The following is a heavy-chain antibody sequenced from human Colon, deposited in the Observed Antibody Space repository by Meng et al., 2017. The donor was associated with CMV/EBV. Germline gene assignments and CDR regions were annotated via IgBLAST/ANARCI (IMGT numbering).Heavy chain of an antibody. D-gene: IGHD4-11*01. V-gene: IGHV4-59*01. J-gene: IGHJ4*02. Sequence: GSLRLSCFVSGGSISTYYWSWIRQPPGKGLEWIGWPHNSGTTNYNPTLKSRVAVSVDTSKNHFSLTLASVTAADTGMYYCARGVASSKYFDSWGQGTLVTVSS. CDR3: ARGVASSKYFDS. CDR1: GGSISTYY. CDR2: PHNSGTT.